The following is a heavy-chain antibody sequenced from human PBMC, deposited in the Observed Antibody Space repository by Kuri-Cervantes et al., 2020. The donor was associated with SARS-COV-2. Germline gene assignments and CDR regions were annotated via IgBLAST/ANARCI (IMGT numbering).Heavy chain of an antibody. Sequence: GESLKISCAASGFSFSSYGMSWVRQAPGKGLEWVSYISSSSRTIYYADSVKGRFTISRDNAKNSLYLQMNSLRDEDTAVYYCARDPTRIAAAGYRDYWGQGTLVTVSS. CDR1: GFSFSSYG. V-gene: IGHV3-48*02. CDR2: ISSSSRTI. D-gene: IGHD6-13*01. J-gene: IGHJ4*02. CDR3: ARDPTRIAAAGYRDY.